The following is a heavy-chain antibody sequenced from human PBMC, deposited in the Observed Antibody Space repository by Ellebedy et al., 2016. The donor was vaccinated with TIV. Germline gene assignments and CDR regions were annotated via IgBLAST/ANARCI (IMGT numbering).Heavy chain of an antibody. CDR3: ATAPPYYDSSGYYPGVSGAFDI. D-gene: IGHD3-22*01. J-gene: IGHJ3*02. CDR1: GFTFSSYG. CDR2: ISYDGSNK. V-gene: IGHV3-30*03. Sequence: GGSLRLSXAASGFTFSSYGMHWVRQAPGKGLEWVAVISYDGSNKYYADSVKGRFTISRDNSKNTLYLQMNSLRAEDTAVYYCATAPPYYDSSGYYPGVSGAFDIWGQGTMVTVSS.